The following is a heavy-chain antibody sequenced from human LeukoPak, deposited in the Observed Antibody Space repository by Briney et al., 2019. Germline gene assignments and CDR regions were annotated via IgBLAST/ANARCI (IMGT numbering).Heavy chain of an antibody. CDR1: GFTFSSYG. CDR2: IWYDGSNK. D-gene: IGHD6-13*01. Sequence: PGGSLRLSCAASGFTFSSYGMHWVRQAPGKGLEWVAVIWYDGSNKYYADSVKGRFTISRDNSKNTLYLQMNSLRAEDTAVYYCAKVQFGYSSSYAFDIWGQGTMVTVSS. V-gene: IGHV3-30*02. CDR3: AKVQFGYSSSYAFDI. J-gene: IGHJ3*02.